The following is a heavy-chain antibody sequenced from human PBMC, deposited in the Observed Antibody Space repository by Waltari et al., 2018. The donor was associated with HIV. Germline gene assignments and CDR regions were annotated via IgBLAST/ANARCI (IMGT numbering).Heavy chain of an antibody. CDR2: FSGSGTYI. J-gene: IGHJ6*02. Sequence: EVQLVESGGGLVKPGGSLRLSCAASGFTFTRYSMNWVRQAPGKGLEWVSSFSGSGTYISYANSVKGRFTISRDNAKNSLYLQMNSLRAEDTAVYYCAREVSYYDSYGMDVWGQGTTVTVSS. CDR3: AREVSYYDSYGMDV. D-gene: IGHD3-22*01. V-gene: IGHV3-21*01. CDR1: GFTFTRYS.